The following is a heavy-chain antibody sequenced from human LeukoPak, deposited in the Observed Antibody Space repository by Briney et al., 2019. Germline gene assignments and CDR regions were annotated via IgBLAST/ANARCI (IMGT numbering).Heavy chain of an antibody. Sequence: AGGSLRLSCAASGFTFDYYAMHWVRQAPGKGLEWVALISEDASITYYADSMKGRFTISRDNSKNSLHLQMNSLRSEDTALYYCAKDADGYGDYGGYYYYMDVWGKGTTVTVSS. J-gene: IGHJ6*03. D-gene: IGHD4-17*01. CDR1: GFTFDYYA. V-gene: IGHV3-43*02. CDR3: AKDADGYGDYGGYYYYMDV. CDR2: ISEDASIT.